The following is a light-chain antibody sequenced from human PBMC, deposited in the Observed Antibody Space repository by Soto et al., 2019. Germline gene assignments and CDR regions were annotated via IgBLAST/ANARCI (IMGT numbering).Light chain of an antibody. V-gene: IGLV2-23*01. Sequence: QSALTQPASVSRSPGQSITISCTGTSSDVGSYNLVSWYQQHPGKAPKLMIYEGSKRPSGVSIRFSGSKSGNTASLTISGLQAEDQADYYCCSYADSSPVVFGGGTKLTVL. CDR2: EGS. J-gene: IGLJ2*01. CDR1: SSDVGSYNL. CDR3: CSYADSSPVV.